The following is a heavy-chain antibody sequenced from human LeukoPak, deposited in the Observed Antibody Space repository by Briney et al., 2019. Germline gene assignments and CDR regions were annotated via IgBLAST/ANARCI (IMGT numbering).Heavy chain of an antibody. CDR2: IYHSGST. D-gene: IGHD6-6*01. V-gene: IGHV4-38-2*02. CDR3: ARTYSSSFLFDY. Sequence: NTSETLSLTCTVSGYSISSGYYWGWIRQPPGKGLEWIGSIYHSGSTYYNPSLKSRVTISVDTSKDQFSLKLSSVTAADTAVYYCARTYSSSFLFDYWGQGTPVTVSS. J-gene: IGHJ4*02. CDR1: GYSISSGYY.